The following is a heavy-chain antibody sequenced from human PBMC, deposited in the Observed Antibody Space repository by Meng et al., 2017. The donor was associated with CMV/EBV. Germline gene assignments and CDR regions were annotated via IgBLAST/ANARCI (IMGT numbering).Heavy chain of an antibody. D-gene: IGHD6-13*01. Sequence: GESLKISCAASGFTFSGYWMSWVRQAPGKGLEWVAVISYDGSNKYYADSVKGRFTISRDNSKNTLYLQMNSLRAEDTAVYYCARVEDIAAEESTGYYYYGMDVWGQGTTVTVSS. J-gene: IGHJ6*02. CDR2: ISYDGSNK. CDR3: ARVEDIAAEESTGYYYYGMDV. V-gene: IGHV3-30-3*01. CDR1: GFTFSGYW.